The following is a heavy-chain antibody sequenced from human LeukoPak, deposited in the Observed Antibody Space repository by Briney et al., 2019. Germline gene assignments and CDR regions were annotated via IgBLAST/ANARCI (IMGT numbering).Heavy chain of an antibody. D-gene: IGHD3-16*01. Sequence: PGGSLRLSCAASGFIFSSYAMSWVRQAPGKGLEWVSTISDSGDSAHYADSVKGRFTMSRDDSKNTVYLQMNTLRAEDTAVYYCAKGYKGYVWGSSGYTGTFYFDYWGQGILVTVSS. V-gene: IGHV3-23*01. CDR3: AKGYKGYVWGSSGYTGTFYFDY. CDR2: ISDSGDSA. CDR1: GFIFSSYA. J-gene: IGHJ4*02.